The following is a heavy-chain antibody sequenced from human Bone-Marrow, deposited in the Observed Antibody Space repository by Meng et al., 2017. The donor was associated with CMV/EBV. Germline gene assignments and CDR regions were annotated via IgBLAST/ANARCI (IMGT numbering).Heavy chain of an antibody. CDR1: GFIFSNYW. CDR3: SRGSPKTSTYVFDI. D-gene: IGHD3-10*01. Sequence: GESLKISCAASGFIFSNYWMSWVRQAPGKGLEWVANVKHDGSKTYHVDSVKGRFTISRDNSKNTLYLQMNSLRPEDTAVYYCSRGSPKTSTYVFDIWGQGTMVTVSS. V-gene: IGHV3-7*01. CDR2: VKHDGSKT. J-gene: IGHJ3*02.